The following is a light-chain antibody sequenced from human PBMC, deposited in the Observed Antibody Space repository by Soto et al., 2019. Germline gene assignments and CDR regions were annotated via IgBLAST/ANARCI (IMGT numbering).Light chain of an antibody. CDR1: QSISKY. V-gene: IGKV1-39*01. CDR3: QQSYSAPPLT. CDR2: ATS. Sequence: IQMTQSPSSLSASVGDRVTITCRASQSISKYLNWYQQKPGKAPKLLIYATSSLHSGVPSRFSGSGSGTDFTLTISSLQPEDFATYYCQQSYSAPPLTFGGGTNVEFK. J-gene: IGKJ4*01.